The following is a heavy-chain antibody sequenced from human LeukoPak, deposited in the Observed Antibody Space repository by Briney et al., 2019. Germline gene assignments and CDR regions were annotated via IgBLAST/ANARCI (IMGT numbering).Heavy chain of an antibody. CDR3: ALRRLTSSQIIEDNWFGP. J-gene: IGHJ5*02. D-gene: IGHD2/OR15-2a*01. V-gene: IGHV4-61*08. CDR1: GGSVSSSGYS. Sequence: SETLSLTCTVSGGSVSSSGYSWNWIRQPPGKTLEWSGYTYYSGSTNYNPSLKSRVTLSVDTSKNQFSLKLTSVTAADTAVYYCALRRLTSSQIIEDNWFGPWGQGTLVTVSS. CDR2: TYYSGST.